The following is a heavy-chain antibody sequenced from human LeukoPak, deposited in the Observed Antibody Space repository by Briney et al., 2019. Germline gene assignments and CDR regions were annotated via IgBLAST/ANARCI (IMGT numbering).Heavy chain of an antibody. V-gene: IGHV4-4*02. D-gene: IGHD5-18*01. CDR1: GGSISSSNW. J-gene: IGHJ4*02. CDR3: ARTNPVDTAMAAFDY. CDR2: IYHSGST. Sequence: SETLSHTCAVSGGSISSSNWWNWIRQPPGKGLEWIGEIYHSGSTNYNPSLKSRVTISVDKSKNQFSLNLSSVTAADTAVYYCARTNPVDTAMAAFDYWGQGTLVIVSS.